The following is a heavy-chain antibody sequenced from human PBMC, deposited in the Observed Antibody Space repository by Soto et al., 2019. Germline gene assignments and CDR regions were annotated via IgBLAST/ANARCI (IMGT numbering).Heavy chain of an antibody. CDR2: ISGSGGST. CDR1: GFTFSSYA. J-gene: IGHJ3*02. V-gene: IGHV3-23*01. D-gene: IGHD6-13*01. CDR3: AKIPHSSSWYLDAFDI. Sequence: EVPLLESGGGLVQPGGSLRLSCAASGFTFSSYAMSWVRQAPGKGLEWVSAISGSGGSTYYADSVKGRFTISRDNSKNPLYLQMTSLRAEDTAVYYCAKIPHSSSWYLDAFDIWGQGTMVTVSS.